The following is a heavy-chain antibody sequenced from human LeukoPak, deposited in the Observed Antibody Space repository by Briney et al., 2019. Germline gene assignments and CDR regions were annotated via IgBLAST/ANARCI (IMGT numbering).Heavy chain of an antibody. J-gene: IGHJ4*02. D-gene: IGHD6-6*01. V-gene: IGHV3-74*01. Sequence: GGSLRLSCTASGFSFSGHWMHWARQLPGKGLVWVSRISPTGSTTSYADPVKGRFTVSRDNAKNTLYLQVNNLRAEDTAVYYCARGPNSNWSGLDFWGQGTLLTVSS. CDR1: GFSFSGHW. CDR3: ARGPNSNWSGLDF. CDR2: ISPTGSTT.